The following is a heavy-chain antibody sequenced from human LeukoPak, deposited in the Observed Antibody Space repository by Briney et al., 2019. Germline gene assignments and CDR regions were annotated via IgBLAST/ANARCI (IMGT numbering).Heavy chain of an antibody. J-gene: IGHJ4*02. CDR2: IYTSGST. D-gene: IGHD6-13*01. CDR3: ARHQYSSSWYDY. Sequence: SETPSLTCTVSGGSISSYYWSWIRQPPGKGLEWIGYIYTSGSTNYNPSLKSRVTISVDTSKNQFSLKLSSVTAADTAVYYCARHQYSSSWYDYWGQGTLVTVSS. V-gene: IGHV4-4*09. CDR1: GGSISSYY.